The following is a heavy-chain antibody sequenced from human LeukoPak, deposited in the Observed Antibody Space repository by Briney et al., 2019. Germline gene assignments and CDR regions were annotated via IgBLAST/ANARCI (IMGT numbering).Heavy chain of an antibody. J-gene: IGHJ4*02. Sequence: PGGSLRLSCAASGFTFNSYSMHWVRQAPGKGLEWVAVISYDGSNKHYGDSVKGPFTISRDNSKNTLYLELSSLRAEDTAVCYCARGLQYYYDSSGYYFDYWGQGTLVTVSS. CDR1: GFTFNSYS. CDR3: ARGLQYYYDSSGYYFDY. D-gene: IGHD3-22*01. V-gene: IGHV3-30-3*01. CDR2: ISYDGSNK.